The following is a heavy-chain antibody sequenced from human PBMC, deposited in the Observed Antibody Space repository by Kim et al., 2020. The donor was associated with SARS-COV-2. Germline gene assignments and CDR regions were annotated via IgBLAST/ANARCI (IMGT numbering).Heavy chain of an antibody. CDR2: IYYMGVT. J-gene: IGHJ4*02. D-gene: IGHD2-8*01. Sequence: SETLSLTCSVSGGSINNYYWSWIRQPPGKGLEWIGHIYYMGVTSHNPTLKSRVTITLDTANNQFSLKLYSVTAADTAFYYCARGDFTNYPQFPFDYWGQG. CDR3: ARGDFTNYPQFPFDY. CDR1: GGSINNYY. V-gene: IGHV4-59*08.